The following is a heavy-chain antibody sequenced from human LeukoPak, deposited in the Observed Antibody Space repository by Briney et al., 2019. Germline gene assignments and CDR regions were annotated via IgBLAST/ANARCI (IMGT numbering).Heavy chain of an antibody. D-gene: IGHD3-10*02. CDR3: ARDLCWGCFDD. CDR1: GFTFSNYW. J-gene: IGHJ4*02. V-gene: IGHV3-7*03. CDR2: IKQDGSEK. Sequence: GGSLRLSCVTSGFTFSNYWMSWVRQAPGKGLEWVANIKQDGSEKYYVDSVKGRFTISRDNSRNTLYLQMNSLRVDDTAVYYCARDLCWGCFDDWGQGNLVTVSS.